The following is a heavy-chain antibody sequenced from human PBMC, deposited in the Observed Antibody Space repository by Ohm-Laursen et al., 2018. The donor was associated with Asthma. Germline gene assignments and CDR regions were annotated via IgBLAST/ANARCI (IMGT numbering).Heavy chain of an antibody. CDR3: TTAVDYTGSGSVAL. Sequence: GSLRLSCAAFGFTFSNAWMNWVRQTPGKGLEWVGRIMSKTHGEATAYAAPVKGRFTISRDDSKSTVYLQMNSLKTEDTAVYYCTTAVDYTGSGSVALWGQGTLVTVSS. CDR2: IMSKTHGEAT. D-gene: IGHD3-10*01. J-gene: IGHJ4*02. V-gene: IGHV3-15*01. CDR1: GFTFSNAW.